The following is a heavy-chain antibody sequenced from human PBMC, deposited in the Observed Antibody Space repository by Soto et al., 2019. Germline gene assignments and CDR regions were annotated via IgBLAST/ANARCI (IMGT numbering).Heavy chain of an antibody. CDR2: IYHSGST. V-gene: IGHV4-30-2*01. CDR3: SSGWYIHAGYYYGMDV. D-gene: IGHD6-19*01. Sequence: QLQLQESGSGLVKPSQTLSLTCAVSGGPISSGGYSWSWIRQPPGKGLEWIGYIYHSGSTYYNPSLKSHVTISVDRSKNQFTLKLGSVTAADTAVYYCSSGWYIHAGYYYGMDVWGQGTTVTVSS. J-gene: IGHJ6*02. CDR1: GGPISSGGYS.